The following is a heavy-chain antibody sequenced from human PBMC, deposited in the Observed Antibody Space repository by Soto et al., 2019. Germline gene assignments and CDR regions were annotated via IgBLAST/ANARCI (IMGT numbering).Heavy chain of an antibody. Sequence: TLSLTCAISGDGVSSDITSWNWIRQSPSRGLEWLGRTYYRSKWFHDYAASVKSRITINPDTSKNQFSLELNSMTPEDTAVYYCARGNALDVWGQGTVVTVSS. CDR1: GDGVSSDITS. D-gene: IGHD3-10*01. CDR3: ARGNALDV. J-gene: IGHJ3*01. CDR2: TYYRSKWFH. V-gene: IGHV6-1*01.